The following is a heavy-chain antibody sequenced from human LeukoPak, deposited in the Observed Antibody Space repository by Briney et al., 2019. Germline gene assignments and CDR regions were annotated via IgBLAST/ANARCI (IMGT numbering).Heavy chain of an antibody. CDR2: IIPIFGTA. J-gene: IGHJ4*02. Sequence: ASVTVSCKASGGTFSSYAISWVRQAPGQGLEWMGGIIPIFGTANYAQKFQGRVTITADESTSTAYMELRSLRSDDTAVYYCARPQEEDGYNYNWAFDYWGQGTLVTVSS. D-gene: IGHD5-24*01. CDR3: ARPQEEDGYNYNWAFDY. V-gene: IGHV1-69*13. CDR1: GGTFSSYA.